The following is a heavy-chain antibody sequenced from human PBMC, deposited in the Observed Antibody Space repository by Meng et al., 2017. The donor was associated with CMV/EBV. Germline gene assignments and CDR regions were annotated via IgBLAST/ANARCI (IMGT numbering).Heavy chain of an antibody. CDR2: IYHSGST. V-gene: IGHV4-4*02. CDR1: GGSISSSNW. CDR3: ARSSRSIPYYGMDV. D-gene: IGHD2-21*01. J-gene: IGHJ6*02. Sequence: GSLRLSCAVSGGSISSSNWWSWVRQPPGKGLEWIGEIYHSGSTNYNPSLKSRVTISVDKSKNQFSLKLSSVTAADTAVYYCARSSRSIPYYGMDVWGQGTTVTVSS.